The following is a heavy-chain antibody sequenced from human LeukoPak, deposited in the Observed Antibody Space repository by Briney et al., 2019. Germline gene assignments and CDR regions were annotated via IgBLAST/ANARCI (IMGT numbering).Heavy chain of an antibody. CDR2: IYHSGST. Sequence: PSETPSLTCAVSGGSISSSNWWSWVRQPPGKGLEWIGQIYHSGSTSSNPSLKSRVTISVDKSNNQFSLKLSSVTAAGTAVYYCARHLNYGFDYWGQGALVTVSS. J-gene: IGHJ4*02. D-gene: IGHD3-10*01. CDR1: GGSISSSNW. CDR3: ARHLNYGFDY. V-gene: IGHV4-4*02.